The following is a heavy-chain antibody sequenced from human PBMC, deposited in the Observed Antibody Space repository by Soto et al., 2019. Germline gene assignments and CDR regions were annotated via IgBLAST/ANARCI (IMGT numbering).Heavy chain of an antibody. CDR3: ARGITIFGVVIPHFDY. CDR1: GGSISSGDYY. J-gene: IGHJ4*02. CDR2: IYYSGST. Sequence: SETLSLTCTVSGGSISSGDYYWSWIRQPPGKGLEWIGYIYYSGSTYYNPSLKSRVTTSVDTSKNQFSLKLSSVTAADTAVYYCARGITIFGVVIPHFDYWGQGTLVTVSS. V-gene: IGHV4-30-4*01. D-gene: IGHD3-3*01.